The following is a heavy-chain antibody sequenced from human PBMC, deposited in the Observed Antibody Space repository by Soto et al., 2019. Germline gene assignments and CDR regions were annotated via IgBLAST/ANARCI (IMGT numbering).Heavy chain of an antibody. CDR2: IHRSGST. V-gene: IGHV4-30-2*01. D-gene: IGHD5-12*01. J-gene: IGHJ1*01. CDR3: ASGPYEYFLN. CDR1: GASISRDTYS. Sequence: QLQLQESGAGPVKPSQTLSLTCAVSGASISRDTYSWNWIRQPPGKGLEWIGYIHRSGSTYYNPSLKSRVIISVDKSKNQFSLRLSSVTAADTAVYYCASGPYEYFLNCG.